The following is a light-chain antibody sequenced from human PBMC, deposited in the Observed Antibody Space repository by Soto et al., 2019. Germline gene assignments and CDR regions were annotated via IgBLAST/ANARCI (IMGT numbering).Light chain of an antibody. Sequence: EIVLTQSPAPLSLSPGERATLSCRASQSVSSYLAWYQQKPGQAPRLLIYDASNRATGIPARFSGSGSGTDFTLTISSLEPEDFEVYYCQQRSNWPGTFGQGTKVE. V-gene: IGKV3-11*01. CDR2: DAS. CDR3: QQRSNWPGT. J-gene: IGKJ1*01. CDR1: QSVSSY.